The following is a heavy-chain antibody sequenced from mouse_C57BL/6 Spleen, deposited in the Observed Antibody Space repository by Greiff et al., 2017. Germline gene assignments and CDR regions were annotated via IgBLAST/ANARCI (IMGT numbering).Heavy chain of an antibody. CDR2: IYPGNSDT. CDR3: TRYDYDEGYYFDY. Sequence: EVQLQQSGTVLARPGASVKMSCKTSGYTFTSYWMHWVKQRPGQGLEWIGAIYPGNSDTSYNQKFKGKAKLTAVTSASTAYMELSSLTNEDSAVYYCTRYDYDEGYYFDYWGQGTTLTVSS. CDR1: GYTFTSYW. D-gene: IGHD2-4*01. V-gene: IGHV1-5*01. J-gene: IGHJ2*01.